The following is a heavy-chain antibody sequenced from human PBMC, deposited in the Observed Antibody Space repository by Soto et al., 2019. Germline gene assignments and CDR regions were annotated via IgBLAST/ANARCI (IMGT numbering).Heavy chain of an antibody. CDR3: ATFGGVIVDYYYGMDV. CDR2: MNPNSGNT. Sequence: QVQLVQSGAEVKKPGASVKVSCKASGYTFTSYDINWVRQATGQGLEWMGWMNPNSGNTGYAQKFQGRVTMTRNTSRSTAYMELSSLRSEDTAVYYCATFGGVIVDYYYGMDVWGQGTTVTVSS. D-gene: IGHD3-16*02. V-gene: IGHV1-8*01. J-gene: IGHJ6*02. CDR1: GYTFTSYD.